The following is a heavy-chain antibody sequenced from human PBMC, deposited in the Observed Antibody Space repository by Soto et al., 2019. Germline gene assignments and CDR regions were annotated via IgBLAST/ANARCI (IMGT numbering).Heavy chain of an antibody. CDR2: FSGRSGDT. J-gene: IGHJ4*02. CDR1: GFTINTHA. CDR3: ARDSSASPNYFDS. Sequence: EVQLLESGGGLVQPGGSLRLSCAASGFTINTHAMTWVRQAPGKGLEWVSAFSGRSGDTYYAASVKGRFTISGDNSKNTVMLEMNNLRAEDTAVYYCARDSSASPNYFDSWGQGIQVTVSS. D-gene: IGHD6-19*01. V-gene: IGHV3-23*01.